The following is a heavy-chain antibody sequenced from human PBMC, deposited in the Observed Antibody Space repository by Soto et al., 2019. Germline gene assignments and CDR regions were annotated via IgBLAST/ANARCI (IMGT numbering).Heavy chain of an antibody. CDR2: IDWDDDK. Sequence: SGPTLVNPTQTLTLTCTFSGFSLTTSGMCVSWIRQPPGKALEWLAPIDWDDDKYYSASLKTRLIISKDTSKNQVVLTMTNMDPVDTATYYCARWASSRWSADQYGMDVWGQGTTVTVSS. J-gene: IGHJ6*02. V-gene: IGHV2-70*01. CDR3: ARWASSRWSADQYGMDV. D-gene: IGHD6-19*01. CDR1: GFSLTTSGMC.